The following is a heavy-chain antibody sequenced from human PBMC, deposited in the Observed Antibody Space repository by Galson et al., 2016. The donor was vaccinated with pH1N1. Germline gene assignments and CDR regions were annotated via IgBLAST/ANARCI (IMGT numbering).Heavy chain of an antibody. D-gene: IGHD3-10*01. CDR2: IKQDGSDK. CDR1: GFTFSNYW. Sequence: SLRLSCAASGFTFSNYWMSWVRQAPGKGLEWVANIKQDGSDKYYVDSVNGRFTISRDNTKNTLYLQMTSLRADDTAVYYCARDYLLASPGDDFDYWGQGTLVTVSS. V-gene: IGHV3-7*01. J-gene: IGHJ4*02. CDR3: ARDYLLASPGDDFDY.